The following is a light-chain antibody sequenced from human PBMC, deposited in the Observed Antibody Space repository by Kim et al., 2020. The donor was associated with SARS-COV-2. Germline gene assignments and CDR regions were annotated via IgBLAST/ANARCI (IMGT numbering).Light chain of an antibody. V-gene: IGLV3-1*01. CDR1: KLGDKY. CDR2: QDT. Sequence: VSVSPGQTASITCSGDKLGDKYACWYQQKPGQSPVLVIYQDTRRPSGIPERFSASNSGNTATLTISGTQAMDEADYYCQAWDSGLVFGGSTQLTV. CDR3: QAWDSGLV. J-gene: IGLJ3*02.